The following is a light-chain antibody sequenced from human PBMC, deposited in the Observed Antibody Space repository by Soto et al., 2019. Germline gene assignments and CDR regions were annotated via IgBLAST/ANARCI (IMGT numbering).Light chain of an antibody. Sequence: EIVLTQSPGTLSFSPGERATLTCRASQSVSSSYLAWFQQKPGQAPRLLIYGASSRATGIPARFSGSRSATAFTLTISRLQPEDFAVYYCQQHGNTPFTFGPGTKVDIK. CDR1: QSVSSSY. J-gene: IGKJ3*01. CDR3: QQHGNTPFT. V-gene: IGKV3-20*01. CDR2: GAS.